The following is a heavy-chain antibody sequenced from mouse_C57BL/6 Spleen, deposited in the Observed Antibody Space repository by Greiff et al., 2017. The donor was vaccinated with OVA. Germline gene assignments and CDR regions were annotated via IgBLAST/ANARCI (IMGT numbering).Heavy chain of an antibody. D-gene: IGHD2-3*01. CDR1: GYTFTSYW. CDR2: IDPSDSET. J-gene: IGHJ3*01. Sequence: QVLLQQPGAELVRPGSSVKLSCKASGYTFTSYWMHWVKQRPIQGLEWIGNIDPSDSETHYNQKFKDKATLTVDKSSSTAYMQLSSLTSEASAVYYCARGVTEGFAYWGQGTLVTVSA. V-gene: IGHV1-52*01. CDR3: ARGVTEGFAY.